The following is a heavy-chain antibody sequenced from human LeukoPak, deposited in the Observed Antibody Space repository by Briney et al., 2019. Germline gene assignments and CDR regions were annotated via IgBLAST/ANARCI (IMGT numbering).Heavy chain of an antibody. CDR2: INHSGST. CDR1: VGSFSGYY. J-gene: IGHJ4*02. Sequence: SETLSLTCAVYVGSFSGYYWSWIRQPPGKGLEWIGEINHSGSTNYNPSLKSRVTISVDTSKNQFSLKLGSVTDADTAVYYCARALLYYYDSSGYCYFDYWGQGTLVTVYS. D-gene: IGHD3-22*01. CDR3: ARALLYYYDSSGYCYFDY. V-gene: IGHV4-34*01.